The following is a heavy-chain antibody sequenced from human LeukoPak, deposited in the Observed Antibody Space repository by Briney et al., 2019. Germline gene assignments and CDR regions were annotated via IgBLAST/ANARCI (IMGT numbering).Heavy chain of an antibody. CDR3: ARHLVRGVIMGGDAFDI. CDR2: IYTSGST. D-gene: IGHD3-10*01. V-gene: IGHV4-4*09. J-gene: IGHJ3*02. CDR1: GGSISSYY. Sequence: PSETLSLTCTVSGGSISSYYWSWLRQPLGKGLEWLGYIYTSGSTNYNPSLKSRVTISVDTSKNQFSLKLSSVTAADTAVYYCARHLVRGVIMGGDAFDIWGQGTMVTVSS.